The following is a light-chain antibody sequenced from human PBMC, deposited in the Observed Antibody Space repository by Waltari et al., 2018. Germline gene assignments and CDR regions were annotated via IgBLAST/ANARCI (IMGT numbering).Light chain of an antibody. J-gene: IGLJ2*01. CDR3: QVWDSNSDESVV. Sequence: SYVLTQPPSLSVAPGQTAKFTCAGNNIGAKLVHWYQPKPGQAPVVVAYDASPRPSGIPERISGSNSENTATLTISRVEAGDEADYYCQVWDSNSDESVVFGGGTKLTVL. CDR2: DAS. CDR1: NIGAKL. V-gene: IGLV3-21*02.